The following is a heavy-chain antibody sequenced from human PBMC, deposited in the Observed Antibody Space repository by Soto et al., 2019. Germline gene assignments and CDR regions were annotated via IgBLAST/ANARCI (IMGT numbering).Heavy chain of an antibody. D-gene: IGHD6-19*01. Sequence: GGSLRLSCAASGFTFSDYAMHWVRQAPGKGLECVAVVSHDGRNTHYADSVKGRFTTSRDSSKNTVSLEMTSLRAEDTAVYYCAKGGRQWLVTSDFNYWGQGALVTVSS. CDR3: AKGGRQWLVTSDFNY. V-gene: IGHV3-30*18. CDR1: GFTFSDYA. J-gene: IGHJ4*02. CDR2: VSHDGRNT.